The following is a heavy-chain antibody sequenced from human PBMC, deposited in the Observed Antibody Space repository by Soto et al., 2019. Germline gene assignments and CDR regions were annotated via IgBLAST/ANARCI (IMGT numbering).Heavy chain of an antibody. V-gene: IGHV6-1*01. J-gene: IGHJ6*02. CDR2: TYYKSKWNN. CDR3: TGITWFRGMDV. CDR1: VDSVSSNSAA. Sequence: PSQTLSLTCAMSVDSVSSNSAAWNWIIQSPSRGLEWLGRTYYKSKWNNDYALSVKSRITINPDTSKNQFSLHLYSVTPEDTAVYYCTGITWFRGMDVWGQGTRVTVSS. D-gene: IGHD3-10*01.